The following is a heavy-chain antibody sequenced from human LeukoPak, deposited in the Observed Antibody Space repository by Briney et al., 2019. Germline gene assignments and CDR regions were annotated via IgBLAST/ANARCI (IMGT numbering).Heavy chain of an antibody. CDR2: INPSGGST. Sequence: QXPGQGLXXXXXINPSGGSTSYAQKFQGRVTMTRDTSTSTVYMELSSLRSEDTAVYYCARASRKVITRYYFDYWGQGTLVTVSS. CDR3: ARASRKVITRYYFDY. D-gene: IGHD3-22*01. J-gene: IGHJ4*02. V-gene: IGHV1-46*01.